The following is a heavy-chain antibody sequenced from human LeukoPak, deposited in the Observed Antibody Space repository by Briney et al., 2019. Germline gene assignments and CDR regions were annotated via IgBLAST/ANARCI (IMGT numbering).Heavy chain of an antibody. CDR1: GGSISSGGYY. V-gene: IGHV4-31*03. CDR2: IYYSGST. J-gene: IGHJ4*02. CDR3: ARGPTYDYFDY. Sequence: PSETLSLTCTVSGGSISSGGYYWSWIRQHPGKGLEWIGYIYYSGSTNYNPSLKSRVTISVDTSKNQFSLKLSSVTAADTAVYYCARGPTYDYFDYWGQGTLVTVSS.